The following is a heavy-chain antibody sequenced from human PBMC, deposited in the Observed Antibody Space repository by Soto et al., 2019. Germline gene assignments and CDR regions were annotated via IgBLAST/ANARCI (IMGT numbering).Heavy chain of an antibody. CDR3: ARGGAMGDIVVVPAAMVWFDP. Sequence: QVQLQQWGAGLLKPSETLSLTCAVYGGSFSGYYWSWIRQPPGKGLEWIGEINHSGSTNYNPSLKSRVTISVDTSKNQVSLKLSSVTAAGTAVYYCARGGAMGDIVVVPAAMVWFDPWGQGTLVTVSS. CDR2: INHSGST. CDR1: GGSFSGYY. V-gene: IGHV4-34*01. J-gene: IGHJ5*02. D-gene: IGHD2-2*01.